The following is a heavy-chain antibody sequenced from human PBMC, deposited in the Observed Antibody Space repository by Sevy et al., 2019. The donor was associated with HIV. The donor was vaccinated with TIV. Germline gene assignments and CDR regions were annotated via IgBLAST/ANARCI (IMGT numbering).Heavy chain of an antibody. CDR2: IIPIFGTA. J-gene: IGHJ4*02. CDR3: ARGYCSGGSCLYYFDY. V-gene: IGHV1-69*13. Sequence: SVKVSCKASGGTFSSYAISWVRQAPGQGLEWMGRIIPIFGTANYAQKFQGRVTITADESTSTAYMELSSLRSEDTAVYYCARGYCSGGSCLYYFDYWGQGTLVTVSS. D-gene: IGHD2-15*01. CDR1: GGTFSSYA.